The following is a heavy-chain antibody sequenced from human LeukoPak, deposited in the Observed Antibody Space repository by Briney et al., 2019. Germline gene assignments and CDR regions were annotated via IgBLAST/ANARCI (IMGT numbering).Heavy chain of an antibody. CDR2: IYYSGST. CDR1: GGSISSYY. D-gene: IGHD3-22*01. Sequence: PSDTLSLTCAVPGGSISSYYWSWIRQPPGKGLDWLGYIYYSGSTNYNPSLKSRVTISVDTSKNQFSLKLSSVTAADTAVYYCARDGRDYYDSSGNYYFDYWGQGTLVTVSS. V-gene: IGHV4-59*01. J-gene: IGHJ4*02. CDR3: ARDGRDYYDSSGNYYFDY.